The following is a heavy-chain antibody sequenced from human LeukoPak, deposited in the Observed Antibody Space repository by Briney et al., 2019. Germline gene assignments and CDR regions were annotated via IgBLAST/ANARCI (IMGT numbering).Heavy chain of an antibody. CDR3: AKDGNWARFED. V-gene: IGHV3-23*01. D-gene: IGHD7-27*01. CDR1: GFIFSHYG. J-gene: IGHJ4*02. Sequence: GGSLRLSCAASGFIFSHYGMNWVRQAPGKGLEWVSGITSRSTTYYADSVRGRFTISRDNSKNMVWLQINSPTAEDTATYYCAKDGNWARFEDWGQGTLVTVSS. CDR2: ITSRSTT.